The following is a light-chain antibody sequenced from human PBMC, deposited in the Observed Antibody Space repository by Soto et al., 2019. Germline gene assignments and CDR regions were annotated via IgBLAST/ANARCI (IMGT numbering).Light chain of an antibody. CDR2: WAS. CDR3: QQYYSTLALT. V-gene: IGKV4-1*01. CDR1: QSLFYSSNNKNY. J-gene: IGKJ4*01. Sequence: DIVMTQSPDSLAVSLGERATINCKSSQSLFYSSNNKNYFAWYQQKPGQPPKLLIYWASTRDSGVPDRFSGSGSGTDFTLTISSLQVEDVAVYYCQQYYSTLALTFGGGTKVEIK.